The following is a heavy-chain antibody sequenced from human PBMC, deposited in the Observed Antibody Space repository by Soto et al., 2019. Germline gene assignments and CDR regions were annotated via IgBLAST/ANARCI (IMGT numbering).Heavy chain of an antibody. V-gene: IGHV3-33*01. CDR2: VWYDGSNE. Sequence: QVQLVESGGGVVQSGGYLKLSCAASGFAFDAYNIHWVRQAPGKGLEWVEFVWYDGSNEYYSDAVKGRFTVSRDNSKNSLYLELNSLRAEDTAVYYCARDLYKSGWTGTFDIWGQGTRVTVSS. CDR3: ARDLYKSGWTGTFDI. CDR1: GFAFDAYN. D-gene: IGHD6-19*01. J-gene: IGHJ3*02.